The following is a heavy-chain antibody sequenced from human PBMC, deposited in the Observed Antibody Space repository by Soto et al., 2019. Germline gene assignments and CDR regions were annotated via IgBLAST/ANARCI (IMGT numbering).Heavy chain of an antibody. CDR1: GFTFSSYA. D-gene: IGHD3-16*01. Sequence: QVQLVESGGGVVQPGRSLRLSCEASGFTFSSYAMHWVRQAPGKGLEWVAVISYDGSNKYYADSVKGRFTISRDNSKNTLYLQMNSLRAEDTAVYYCARSVEVGEYGPTQHDAFDIWGQGTMVTVSS. CDR3: ARSVEVGEYGPTQHDAFDI. J-gene: IGHJ3*02. CDR2: ISYDGSNK. V-gene: IGHV3-30-3*01.